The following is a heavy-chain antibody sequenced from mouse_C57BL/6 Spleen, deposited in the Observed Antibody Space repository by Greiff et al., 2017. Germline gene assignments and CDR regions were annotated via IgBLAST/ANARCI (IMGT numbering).Heavy chain of an antibody. D-gene: IGHD1-1*01. CDR3: AFITTVVVDFDY. CDR2: INPSSGYT. Sequence: VKLQQSGAELAKPGASVQLSCTASGYTFTSYRMHWVKQRPGQGLEWIGYINPSSGYTKYNQKFKDKATLTADKSSSTAYMQLSSLTYEDSAVYYCAFITTVVVDFDYWGQGTTLTVSS. V-gene: IGHV1-7*01. J-gene: IGHJ2*01. CDR1: GYTFTSYR.